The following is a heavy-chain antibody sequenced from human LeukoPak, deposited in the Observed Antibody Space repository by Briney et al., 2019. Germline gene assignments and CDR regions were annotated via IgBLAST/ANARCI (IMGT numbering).Heavy chain of an antibody. Sequence: PSETLSLTCTVSGGSISSYYWSWIRQPAGKGLEWIGRIYTSGSTNYNPSLKSRATMSVDTSKNQFSLKLSSVTAADTAVYYCARDQVAVAGTMGFDYWGQGTLVTVSS. V-gene: IGHV4-4*07. J-gene: IGHJ4*02. CDR3: ARDQVAVAGTMGFDY. CDR2: IYTSGST. CDR1: GGSISSYY. D-gene: IGHD6-19*01.